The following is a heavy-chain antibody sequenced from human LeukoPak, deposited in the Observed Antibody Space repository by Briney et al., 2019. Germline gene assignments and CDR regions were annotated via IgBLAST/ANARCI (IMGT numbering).Heavy chain of an antibody. J-gene: IGHJ4*02. Sequence: SETLSLTCTVSGGSISSYYWSWIRQPPGKGLEWIGYTYYSGSTNYNPSLKSRVTISVDTSKNLFSLKLSSVTAADTAVYYCARRTYYYDSSGYYYVFDYWGQGTLVTVSS. V-gene: IGHV4-59*01. D-gene: IGHD3-22*01. CDR3: ARRTYYYDSSGYYYVFDY. CDR1: GGSISSYY. CDR2: TYYSGST.